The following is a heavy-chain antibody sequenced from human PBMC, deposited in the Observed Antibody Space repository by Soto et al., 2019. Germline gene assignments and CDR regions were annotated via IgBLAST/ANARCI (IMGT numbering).Heavy chain of an antibody. V-gene: IGHV3-23*01. Sequence: PWGSLRLSWSASGFTFSSHAMHWVRRAPGKGLEWVSSISSGGVYMYYVDSVRGRFTISRDNFQSTLYLQMNSLRAEDTAVYYCTGALDLSPYYFYYGMDLWGQGTTVTVSS. CDR3: TGALDLSPYYFYYGMDL. J-gene: IGHJ6*02. CDR2: ISSGGVYM. CDR1: GFTFSSHA.